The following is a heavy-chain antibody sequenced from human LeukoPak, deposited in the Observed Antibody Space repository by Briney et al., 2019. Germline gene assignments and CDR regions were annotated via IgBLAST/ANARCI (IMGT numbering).Heavy chain of an antibody. D-gene: IGHD1-1*01. CDR1: GGSISSGGYS. Sequence: SQTVSLTCAVSGGSISSGGYSWSWIRQPPGKGLEWIGYIYHSGSTYYNPSLKSRVTISVDRSKNQFSLKLSSVTAADTAVYYCARNPGTVLSGMDYWGQGTLVTVSS. CDR3: ARNPGTVLSGMDY. CDR2: IYHSGST. V-gene: IGHV4-30-2*01. J-gene: IGHJ4*02.